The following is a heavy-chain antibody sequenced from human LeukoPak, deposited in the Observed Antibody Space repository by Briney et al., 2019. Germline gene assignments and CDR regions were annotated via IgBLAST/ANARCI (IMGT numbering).Heavy chain of an antibody. Sequence: GSLRLSCAASGFTFSSYGMHWVRQAPGKGLEWVAVISYDGSNKYYADSVKGRFTISRDNSKNTLYLQMNSLGAEGTAVYYCAKAVSIAARLVLDYWGQGTLVTVSS. CDR1: GFTFSSYG. CDR3: AKAVSIAARLVLDY. J-gene: IGHJ4*02. V-gene: IGHV3-30*18. D-gene: IGHD6-6*01. CDR2: ISYDGSNK.